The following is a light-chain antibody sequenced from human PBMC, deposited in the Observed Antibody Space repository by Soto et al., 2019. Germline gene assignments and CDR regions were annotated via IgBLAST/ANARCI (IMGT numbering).Light chain of an antibody. V-gene: IGLV2-14*01. Sequence: QSVLTQPPSVSGSPGQSITISCTGTSSDVGGFNYVSWYQQYPGEAPKLLIYEVSNRPSGVSSRFSGSKSGNTASLTISGLQADDEGDYYCSSFTTSNTWVFGGGTKLTVL. CDR1: SSDVGGFNY. J-gene: IGLJ3*02. CDR3: SSFTTSNTWV. CDR2: EVS.